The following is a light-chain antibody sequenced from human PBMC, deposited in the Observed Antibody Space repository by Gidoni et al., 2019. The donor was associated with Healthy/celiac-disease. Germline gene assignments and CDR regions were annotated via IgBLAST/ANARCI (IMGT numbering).Light chain of an antibody. CDR2: YDS. CDR1: NIGSKS. Sequence: SYVLTQPPSVSVAPGKTARITCGGNNIGSKSVHWYQQKPGQAPVLVIYYDSDRPSGIPERFSCSNSANTATLTISRVEAGDEADYYCQVWDSSSDHPGVVFGGGTKLTVL. J-gene: IGLJ2*01. CDR3: QVWDSSSDHPGVV. V-gene: IGLV3-21*04.